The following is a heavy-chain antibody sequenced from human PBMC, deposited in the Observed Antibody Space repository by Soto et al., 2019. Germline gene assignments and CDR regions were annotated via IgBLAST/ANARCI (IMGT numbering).Heavy chain of an antibody. Sequence: GRSLRLSCVASGFTFSSYWMSWVRQAPGKGLEWLPNIKQHGSEKYYLDSVKDRFTISSDNAKNSLYLQRNSLSAEDSAVYYCARLYPGSGGTYHYYGMDAWGKGTTLTVSS. V-gene: IGHV3-7*01. J-gene: IGHJ6*04. CDR2: IKQHGSEK. D-gene: IGHD5-12*01. CDR1: GFTFSSYW. CDR3: ARLYPGSGGTYHYYGMDA.